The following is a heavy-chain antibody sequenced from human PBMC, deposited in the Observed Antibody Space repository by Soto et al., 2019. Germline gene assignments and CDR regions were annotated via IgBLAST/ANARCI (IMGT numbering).Heavy chain of an antibody. V-gene: IGHV4-59*01. CDR2: IYYSGST. CDR1: GGSISSYY. D-gene: IGHD6-6*01. CDR3: ARYPRKSTRLELVRGYYYYGMDV. J-gene: IGHJ6*02. Sequence: PSETLSLTCTVSGGSISSYYWSWIRQPPGKGLEWIGYIYYSGSTNYNPSLKSRVTISVDTSKNQFSLKLSSVTAADTAVYYCARYPRKSTRLELVRGYYYYGMDVWGQRTTVTVSS.